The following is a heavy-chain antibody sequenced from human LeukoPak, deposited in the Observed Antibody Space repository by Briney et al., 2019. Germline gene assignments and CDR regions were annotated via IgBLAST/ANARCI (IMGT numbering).Heavy chain of an antibody. CDR1: GFTFSNFW. Sequence: GGSLRLSCVGSGFTFSNFWMNWVRQAPGKGLEWVASIKQDGSKKFYVDSVKGRFTISRDNAKNSLHLQMNSLRVEDTAVYYCARDRIGNYGDYPTAFDIWGQGTMVTVSS. J-gene: IGHJ3*02. V-gene: IGHV3-7*01. CDR3: ARDRIGNYGDYPTAFDI. CDR2: IKQDGSKK. D-gene: IGHD4-17*01.